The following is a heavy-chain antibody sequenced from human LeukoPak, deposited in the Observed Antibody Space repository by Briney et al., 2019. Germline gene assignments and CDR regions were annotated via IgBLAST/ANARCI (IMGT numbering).Heavy chain of an antibody. J-gene: IGHJ5*02. V-gene: IGHV4-34*01. CDR1: GGSFSGYY. CDR2: INHSGST. CDR3: ARGSVTFDP. Sequence: PSETLSLTCAVYGGSFSGYYRSWIRQPPGKGLEWIGEINHSGSTNYNPSLKSRVTISVDTSKNQFSLKLSSVTAADTAVYYCARGSVTFDPWGQGTLVTVSS. D-gene: IGHD4-17*01.